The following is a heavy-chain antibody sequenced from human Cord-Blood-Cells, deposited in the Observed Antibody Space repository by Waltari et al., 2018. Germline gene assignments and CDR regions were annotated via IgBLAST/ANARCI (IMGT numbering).Heavy chain of an antibody. CDR2: INHSGST. J-gene: IGHJ4*02. Sequence: QVQLQQWGAGLLKPSETLSLTCAVYGGSFSGSYWTWIRQPPGQGLEWIGEINHSGSTNYNPSLKSRVTISVDTSKNQFSLKLSSVTAADTAVYYCAREGLGYCSSTSCYALDYWGQGTLVTVSS. V-gene: IGHV4-34*01. CDR1: GGSFSGSY. D-gene: IGHD2-2*01. CDR3: AREGLGYCSSTSCYALDY.